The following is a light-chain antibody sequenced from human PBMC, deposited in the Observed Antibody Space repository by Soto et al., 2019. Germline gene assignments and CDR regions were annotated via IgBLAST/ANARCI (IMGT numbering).Light chain of an antibody. CDR3: SSFAGNNNLV. CDR1: SSDVGGYNY. CDR2: EVS. Sequence: QSALTQPPSAPGSPGQSVTISCTGTSSDVGGYNYVSWYQQHPGKAPKLMISEVSKRPSGVPDRFSGSKSGNTASLTVSGLQADDEADYYCSSFAGNNNLVFGGGTKLTVL. V-gene: IGLV2-8*01. J-gene: IGLJ2*01.